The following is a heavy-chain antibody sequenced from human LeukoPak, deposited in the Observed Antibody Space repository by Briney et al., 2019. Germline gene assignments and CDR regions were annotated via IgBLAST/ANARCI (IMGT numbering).Heavy chain of an antibody. D-gene: IGHD1-20*01. CDR3: VRDPPFIIGTTFFDY. V-gene: IGHV3-21*01. J-gene: IGHJ4*02. CDR2: ISTSSTYI. CDR1: GFTFDDYE. Sequence: GGSLRLSCAASGFTFDDYEMSWVRQAPGKGLEWVSSISTSSTYIYYADSVKGRFTISRDNAKNSLYLQMNSLRAEDTAVYYCVRDPPFIIGTTFFDYWGQGTLVTVSS.